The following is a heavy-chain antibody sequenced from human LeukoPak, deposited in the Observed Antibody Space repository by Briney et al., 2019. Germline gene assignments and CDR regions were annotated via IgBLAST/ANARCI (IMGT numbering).Heavy chain of an antibody. J-gene: IGHJ6*02. CDR1: GFTVSSNY. CDR3: ASCCGSGSYYFYGYYYGMDV. V-gene: IGHV3-66*01. D-gene: IGHD3-10*01. CDR2: IYSGGST. Sequence: GGSLRLSCAASGFTVSSNYMSWVRQAPGKGLEWVSVIYSGGSTYYADSVKGRFTISRDNSKNTLYLQMNSLRAEDTAVYYCASCCGSGSYYFYGYYYGMDVWGQGTTVTVSS.